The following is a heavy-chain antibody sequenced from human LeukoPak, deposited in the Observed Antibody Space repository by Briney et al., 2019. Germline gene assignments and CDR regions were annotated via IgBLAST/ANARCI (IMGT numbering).Heavy chain of an antibody. CDR1: GGSISSYY. V-gene: IGHV4-59*08. CDR2: IYYSGST. Sequence: SETLSLTCTVSGGSISSYYWSWIRQPPGKGLEWIGYIYYSGSTNHNPSLKSRVTISVDTSKNQFSLKLSSVTAADTAVYYCARLNYYGSGSYFNWFDPWGQGTLVTVSS. D-gene: IGHD3-10*01. J-gene: IGHJ5*02. CDR3: ARLNYYGSGSYFNWFDP.